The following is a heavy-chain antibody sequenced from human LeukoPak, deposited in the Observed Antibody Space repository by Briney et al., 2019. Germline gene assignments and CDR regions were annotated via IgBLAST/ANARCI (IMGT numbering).Heavy chain of an antibody. D-gene: IGHD6-6*01. CDR2: IKQDGSEK. J-gene: IGHJ3*02. CDR3: ARSLPYSSSAHDAFDI. V-gene: IGHV3-7*01. CDR1: GFTFSSYW. Sequence: PGGSLRLSCAASGFTFSSYWMSWVRQAPGKGLEWVANIKQDGSEKYYVDSVKGRFTISRDNAKNSLYLQMNSLRAEDMAVYYCARSLPYSSSAHDAFDIWGQGTMVTVSS.